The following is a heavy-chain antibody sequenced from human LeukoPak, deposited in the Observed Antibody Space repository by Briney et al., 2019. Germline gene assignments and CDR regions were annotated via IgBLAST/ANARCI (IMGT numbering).Heavy chain of an antibody. CDR2: ISNSATTI. CDR3: AGRAAAGKAGFFQH. V-gene: IGHV3-11*04. J-gene: IGHJ1*01. Sequence: GGSPRLSCAASGFTFSASYMSWIRQAPGMGLEWVSYISNSATTIFYADSVKGRFTISRDNAKNSMYLQMSSLRAEDTAVYYCAGRAAAGKAGFFQHWGRGTLVTVSS. CDR1: GFTFSASY. D-gene: IGHD6-13*01.